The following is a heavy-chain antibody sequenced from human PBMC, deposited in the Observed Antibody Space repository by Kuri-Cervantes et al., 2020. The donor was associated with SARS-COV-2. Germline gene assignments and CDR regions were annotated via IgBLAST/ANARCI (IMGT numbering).Heavy chain of an antibody. D-gene: IGHD5-12*01. J-gene: IGHJ5*02. Sequence: SETLSLTCSVSGGSITSRRYYWGWIRQPPGKGLEWIGNIYSNGITFYNPSLKSRVSISLDTPKNQFSLTLTSVTAAGTAVYYCAREHSGYDWFDVWGQGTLVTVSS. CDR1: GGSITSRRYY. CDR3: AREHSGYDWFDV. CDR2: IYSNGIT. V-gene: IGHV4-39*07.